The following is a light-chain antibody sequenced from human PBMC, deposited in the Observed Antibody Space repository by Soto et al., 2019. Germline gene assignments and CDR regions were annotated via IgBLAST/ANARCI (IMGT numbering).Light chain of an antibody. J-gene: IGKJ5*01. CDR1: QDISNW. Sequence: IQMSQSPSSVCASVGHRLTITCRASQDISNWLAWFQQKPGTAPKVLIFSASSLQSGVPSRFSGSGSGTDSTLTITHLKTEDFATYYRQQANTFPFTFGQGTRLEIK. CDR2: SAS. CDR3: QQANTFPFT. V-gene: IGKV1-12*01.